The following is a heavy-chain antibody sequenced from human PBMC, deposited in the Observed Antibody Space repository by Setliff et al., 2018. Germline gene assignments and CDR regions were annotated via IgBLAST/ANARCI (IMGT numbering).Heavy chain of an antibody. D-gene: IGHD2-2*01. V-gene: IGHV4-39*01. Sequence: SETLSLTCTVSGGSISRSSYLWGWIRQPPGKGLEWIGNMKSTGNTYYNPSLQSRVTMSVDTSKNQFSLNLNSVTAADTGVYYCASCRYQVPYDYWGQGILVTV. J-gene: IGHJ4*02. CDR2: MKSTGNT. CDR3: ASCRYQVPYDY. CDR1: GGSISRSSYL.